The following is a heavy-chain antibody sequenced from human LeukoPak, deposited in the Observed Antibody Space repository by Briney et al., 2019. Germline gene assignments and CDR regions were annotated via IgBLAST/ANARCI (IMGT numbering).Heavy chain of an antibody. D-gene: IGHD2-21*02. Sequence: RGSLRLSCAASGFSFSSYTMNWVRQAPGKGLEWASIISSSSSYIYYADSVKGRFTISRDNAKNALYLQMNSLRVEDTAVYYCARDGRCGGDCYASWGQGTLVTVSS. CDR1: GFSFSSYT. V-gene: IGHV3-21*01. J-gene: IGHJ4*02. CDR3: ARDGRCGGDCYAS. CDR2: ISSSSSYI.